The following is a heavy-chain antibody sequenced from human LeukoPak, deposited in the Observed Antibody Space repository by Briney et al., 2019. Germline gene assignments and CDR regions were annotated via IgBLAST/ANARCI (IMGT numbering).Heavy chain of an antibody. D-gene: IGHD5-12*01. Sequence: GASLKISSKGSGCSFTSYWIGWVRQMPGKGLEWMGIIYPGDSDTRYSPSFQGQVTISADKSISTAYLQWSSLKASETAMYYCARLYSGYDPLDYWGQGTLVTVSS. CDR1: GCSFTSYW. CDR3: ARLYSGYDPLDY. CDR2: IYPGDSDT. J-gene: IGHJ4*02. V-gene: IGHV5-51*01.